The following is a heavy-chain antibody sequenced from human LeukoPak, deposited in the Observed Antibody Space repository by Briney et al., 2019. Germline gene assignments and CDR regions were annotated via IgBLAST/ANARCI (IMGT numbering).Heavy chain of an antibody. CDR3: ARGSDLRITIFGVVYGMDV. J-gene: IGHJ6*02. CDR2: INHSGST. CDR1: GGSFSGYY. V-gene: IGHV4-34*01. D-gene: IGHD3-3*01. Sequence: SETLSLTCAVYGGSFSGYYWSWIRQPPGKGLEWIGEINHSGSTNYNPSLKSRVTISVDTSKNQFSLKLSSVTAADTAVYYCARGSDLRITIFGVVYGMDVWGQGTTVTVSS.